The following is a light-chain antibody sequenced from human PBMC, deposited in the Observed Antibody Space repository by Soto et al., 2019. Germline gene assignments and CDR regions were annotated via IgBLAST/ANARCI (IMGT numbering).Light chain of an antibody. CDR1: QTGSNSY. V-gene: IGKV3-20*01. CDR2: GVS. Sequence: VRTQSPATLSVSPGERATLSCRASQTGSNSYLAWYQQKSGQAPRLLIYGVSTRATGTPDRFSGSGSGTEFTLTIRRLEPEDFAVYFCLHYVYPQWTFGPGTKVDIK. J-gene: IGKJ1*01. CDR3: LHYVYPQWT.